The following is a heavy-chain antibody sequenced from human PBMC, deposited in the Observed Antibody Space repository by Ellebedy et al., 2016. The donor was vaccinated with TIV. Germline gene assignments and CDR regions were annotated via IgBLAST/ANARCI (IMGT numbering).Heavy chain of an antibody. D-gene: IGHD3-16*01. V-gene: IGHV3-73*01. Sequence: PGGSLRLSCEASGFLFSDFNMHWVPQPSGQGLAWVGRIRSKAHNYATGYAASVKGRFTISRDNSKDTLFLQMNSLRVEDKALNYCAKHWGTYGPDDYWGHGTLVTVSS. CDR2: IRSKAHNYAT. CDR3: AKHWGTYGPDDY. CDR1: GFLFSDFN. J-gene: IGHJ4*01.